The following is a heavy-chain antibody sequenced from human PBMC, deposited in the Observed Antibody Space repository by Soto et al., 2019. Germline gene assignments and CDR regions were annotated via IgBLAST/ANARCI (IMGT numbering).Heavy chain of an antibody. Sequence: SETLSLTCTVSGGSISSSSYYWGWIRQPPGKGLEWIGSIYYSGSTYYNPSLKSRVTISVDTSKNQFSLNLTSVTAADTAVYYCARKITGSPYYFDYWGRGTLVTVSS. CDR3: ARKITGSPYYFDY. CDR2: IYYSGST. J-gene: IGHJ4*02. D-gene: IGHD3-9*01. CDR1: GGSISSSSYY. V-gene: IGHV4-39*01.